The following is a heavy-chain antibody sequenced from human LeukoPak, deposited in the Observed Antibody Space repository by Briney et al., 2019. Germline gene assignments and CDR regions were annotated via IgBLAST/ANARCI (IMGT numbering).Heavy chain of an antibody. J-gene: IGHJ4*02. CDR2: ISYDGSNK. CDR3: ASTFDSPTKFDY. Sequence: PGGSLRLSCAASGFIFSSYGMYWVRQAPGKGLEWVAVISYDGSNKYYADSVKGRFTISRDNSKNTLYLQMNSLRAEDTAVYYCASTFDSPTKFDYWGQGTLVTVSS. CDR1: GFIFSSYG. V-gene: IGHV3-30*03. D-gene: IGHD3-16*01.